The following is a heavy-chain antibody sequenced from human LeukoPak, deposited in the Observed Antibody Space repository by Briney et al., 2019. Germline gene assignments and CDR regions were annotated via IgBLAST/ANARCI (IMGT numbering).Heavy chain of an antibody. Sequence: ASVKVSCKASGYTFTSYDINWVRQASGQGLEWMGWMNPNSGNTGYAQKFQGRVTMTRNTSTSTAYMELSSLRSEDTAVYYCARGRPYSSSWLYDYWGQGTLVTVSS. CDR3: ARGRPYSSSWLYDY. J-gene: IGHJ4*02. V-gene: IGHV1-8*01. CDR1: GYTFTSYD. CDR2: MNPNSGNT. D-gene: IGHD6-13*01.